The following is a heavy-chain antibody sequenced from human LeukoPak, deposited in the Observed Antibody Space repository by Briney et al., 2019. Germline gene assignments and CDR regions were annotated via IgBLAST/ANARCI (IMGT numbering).Heavy chain of an antibody. CDR3: ARERAYSGGDCYSENWYFDL. V-gene: IGHV1-69*04. J-gene: IGHJ2*01. Sequence: ASVKVSCKASGGTFSSYAISWVRQAPGQGLEWMGRIIPILGIANYAQKFQGRVTITADKSTSTAYMELSSLRSEDTAVYYCARERAYSGGDCYSENWYFDLWGRGTLDTVSS. CDR1: GGTFSSYA. CDR2: IIPILGIA. D-gene: IGHD2-21*02.